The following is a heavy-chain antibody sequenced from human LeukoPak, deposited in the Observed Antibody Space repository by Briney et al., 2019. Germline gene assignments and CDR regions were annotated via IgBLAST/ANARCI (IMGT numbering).Heavy chain of an antibody. Sequence: SETLSLTCTVSGGSISSSSYYWGWIRQPPGKGLEWIGSIYYSGSTYYNPSLKSRVTISVDTSKNQFSLKLSSVTAADTAVYYCARVPPWGGDYGGVDYWGQGTLVTVSS. D-gene: IGHD4-17*01. CDR2: IYYSGST. CDR3: ARVPPWGGDYGGVDY. CDR1: GGSISSSSYY. V-gene: IGHV4-39*07. J-gene: IGHJ4*02.